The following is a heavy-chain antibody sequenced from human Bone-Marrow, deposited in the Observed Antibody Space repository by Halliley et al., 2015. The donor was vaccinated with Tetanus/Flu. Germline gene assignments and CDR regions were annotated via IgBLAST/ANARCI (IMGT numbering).Heavy chain of an antibody. CDR2: MNPNNGNT. V-gene: IGHV1-8*01. Sequence: QLVQSGAEVKKPGASVKVSCKASGYTFSSYDFNWVRQATGQGLEWMGWMNPNNGNTGYAQKFQGRVTMTRDTSTSTAYMELSSLTSEDTAVFYWARGLGHDYLGQGTLVTVSS. CDR1: GYTFSSYD. J-gene: IGHJ4*02. D-gene: IGHD6-13*01. CDR3: ARGLGHDY.